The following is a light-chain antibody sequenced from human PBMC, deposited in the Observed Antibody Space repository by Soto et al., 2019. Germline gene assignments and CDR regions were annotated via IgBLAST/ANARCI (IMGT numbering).Light chain of an antibody. CDR3: SSYTSSSTLWV. V-gene: IGLV2-14*01. CDR2: EVS. Sequence: QSALTQPASVSGSPGQSITISCTGTSSDISAYNYVSWYQQHPGKAPKVIIYEVSNRPSGVSNRFSGSKSGNTASLTISGLQAEDEADYYCSSYTSSSTLWVFGGGTKLTVL. J-gene: IGLJ3*02. CDR1: SSDISAYNY.